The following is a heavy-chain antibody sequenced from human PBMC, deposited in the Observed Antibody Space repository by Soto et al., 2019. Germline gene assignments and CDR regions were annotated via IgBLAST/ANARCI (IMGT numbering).Heavy chain of an antibody. CDR1: GGTFSSYA. V-gene: IGHV1-69*13. D-gene: IGHD3-10*01. CDR3: ARVYYGSGSYYRVPYYYGMDV. J-gene: IGHJ6*02. Sequence: ASVKVSCKASGGTFSSYAISWVRQAPGQGPEWMGGIIPIFGTANYAQKFQGRVTITADESTSTAYMELSSLRSEDTAVYYCARVYYGSGSYYRVPYYYGMDVWGQGTTVTVSS. CDR2: IIPIFGTA.